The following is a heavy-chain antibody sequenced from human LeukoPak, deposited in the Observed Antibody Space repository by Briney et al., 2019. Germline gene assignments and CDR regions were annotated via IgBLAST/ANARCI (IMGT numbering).Heavy chain of an antibody. D-gene: IGHD3-9*01. CDR2: ISGSGGET. V-gene: IGHV3-23*01. CDR1: GFTFNNYA. CDR3: ARTETAYDTLFLDH. Sequence: GESLRLSCAASGFTFNNYAVSWVRQAPGKGLEWISAISGSGGETYYADFVRGRFTVSRDNSQNTLSLQMYSLRVDDTAVYYCARTETAYDTLFLDHWGQGALVTVSS. J-gene: IGHJ4*02.